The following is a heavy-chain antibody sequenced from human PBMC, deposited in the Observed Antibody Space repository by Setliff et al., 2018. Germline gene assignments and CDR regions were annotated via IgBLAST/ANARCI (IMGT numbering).Heavy chain of an antibody. J-gene: IGHJ5*02. V-gene: IGHV4-59*11. Sequence: LSLTCTVSGGSMNNHYWTWIRQPPGKGLEWIGSIYYSGNTNYNPSLRSRVSISVDPSKNQFSLKLSSVTAADTAVYYCARDPLSRIAAAGGYTYGNWFDPWGQGTLVTVSS. D-gene: IGHD6-13*01. CDR2: IYYSGNT. CDR3: ARDPLSRIAAAGGYTYGNWFDP. CDR1: GGSMNNHY.